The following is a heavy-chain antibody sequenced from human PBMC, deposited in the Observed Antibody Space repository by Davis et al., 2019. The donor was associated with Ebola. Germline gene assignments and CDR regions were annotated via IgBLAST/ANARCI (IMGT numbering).Heavy chain of an antibody. D-gene: IGHD3-9*01. V-gene: IGHV3-73*01. Sequence: PGGSLRLSCAASGFTFSGSAMHWVRQASGKGLEWVGRIRSKANSYATAYAASVKGRFTISRDDSKNTAYLQMNSLKTEDTAVYYCTKVDILTGYYNDYWGQGTLVTVSS. CDR1: GFTFSGSA. J-gene: IGHJ4*02. CDR2: IRSKANSYAT. CDR3: TKVDILTGYYNDY.